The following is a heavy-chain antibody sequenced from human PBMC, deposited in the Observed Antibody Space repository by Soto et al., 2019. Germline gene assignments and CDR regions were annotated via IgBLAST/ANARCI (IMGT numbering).Heavy chain of an antibody. J-gene: IGHJ4*02. CDR3: PTVSIWSYHFDH. Sequence: GASVQVSCKASGYTFTGYYMHWVRQAPGQGLEWMGWINPNSGGTNYAQTFQGRVTMTRDTSLSTAYMELSSLNAEDTAVYYCPTVSIWSYHFDHWGQGTLVTVSS. V-gene: IGHV1-2*02. CDR2: INPNSGGT. D-gene: IGHD3-10*01. CDR1: GYTFTGYY.